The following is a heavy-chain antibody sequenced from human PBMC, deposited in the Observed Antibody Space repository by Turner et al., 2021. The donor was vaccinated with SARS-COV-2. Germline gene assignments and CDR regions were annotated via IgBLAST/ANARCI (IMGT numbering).Heavy chain of an antibody. J-gene: IGHJ4*02. CDR3: AKQQGLYSNPMYYFDY. Sequence: QVQLVESGGGVVQPGRSLRLSCAASGFTFSSYGMHWVRQAPGKGLEWVAVTSYDGSNKYYADSVKGRFTISRDNSKNTLYLQMNSLRAEDTAVYYCAKQQGLYSNPMYYFDYWGQRTLVTVSS. V-gene: IGHV3-30*18. D-gene: IGHD4-4*01. CDR1: GFTFSSYG. CDR2: TSYDGSNK.